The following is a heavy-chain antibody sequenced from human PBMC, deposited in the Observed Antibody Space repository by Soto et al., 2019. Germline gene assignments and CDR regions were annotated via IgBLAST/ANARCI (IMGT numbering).Heavy chain of an antibody. CDR3: AREVGRIAATYFDY. V-gene: IGHV3-30-3*01. J-gene: IGHJ4*02. CDR1: RFTFSSYR. CDR2: ISYDGSHQ. D-gene: IGHD6-13*01. Sequence: QVQLVESGGGVVQPGRSLRLSCAASRFTFSSYRMHWVRQAQGKGLEWVALISYDGSHQYYADSVKGRFTISRDNSQNTVYLQMISLRDEDTAVYYGAREVGRIAATYFDYWGQVTLVTVSS.